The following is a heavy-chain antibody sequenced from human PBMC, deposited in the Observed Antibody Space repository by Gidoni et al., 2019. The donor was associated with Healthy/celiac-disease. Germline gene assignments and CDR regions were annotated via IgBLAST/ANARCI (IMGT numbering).Heavy chain of an antibody. V-gene: IGHV3-30*18. J-gene: IGHJ4*02. CDR2: ISYDGSNK. CDR1: GFTFSSYG. CDR3: AKDQGEDSGYDWDYFDY. Sequence: QVQLVESGGGVVQPGRSLRLPCAASGFTFSSYGMHWVRQAPGKGLEWVAVISYDGSNKYYADSVKGRFTISRDNSKNTLYLQMNSLRAEDTAVYYCAKDQGEDSGYDWDYFDYWGQGTLVTVSS. D-gene: IGHD5-12*01.